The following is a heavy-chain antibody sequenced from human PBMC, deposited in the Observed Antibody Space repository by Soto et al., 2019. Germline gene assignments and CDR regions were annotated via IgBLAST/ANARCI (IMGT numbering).Heavy chain of an antibody. V-gene: IGHV4-34*01. CDR1: GGSFSGYY. Sequence: LSLTCAVYGGSFSGYYWSWIRQPPGKGLEWIGEINHSGGTNYNPSLKSRVTISVDTSKNQFSLKLSSVTAADTAVYYCARGIAVAVAFDIWGQGTMVTVSS. J-gene: IGHJ3*02. D-gene: IGHD6-19*01. CDR2: INHSGGT. CDR3: ARGIAVAVAFDI.